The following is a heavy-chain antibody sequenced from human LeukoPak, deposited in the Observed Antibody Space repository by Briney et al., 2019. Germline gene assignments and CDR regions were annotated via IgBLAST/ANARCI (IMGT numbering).Heavy chain of an antibody. V-gene: IGHV3-23*01. J-gene: IGHJ5*02. CDR1: GFTLSTYA. D-gene: IGHD6-13*01. Sequence: GGSLRLSCAASGFTLSTYAMNWVRQAPGEGLEWVSGISAGGGSTYYADSVKGRFTISRDNPKNTLYLQMNSLTVEDTAVYYCAKSPRSAADNWFDPWGQGTLVTVSS. CDR2: ISAGGGST. CDR3: AKSPRSAADNWFDP.